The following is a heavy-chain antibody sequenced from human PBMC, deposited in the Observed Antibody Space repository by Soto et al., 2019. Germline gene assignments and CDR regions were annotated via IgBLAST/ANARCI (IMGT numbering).Heavy chain of an antibody. CDR2: MSSSISTK. D-gene: IGHD2-21*02. J-gene: IGHJ6*02. CDR3: ASPVTRYCGGDCSDGMDV. V-gene: IGHV3-48*02. CDR1: GFIFSKYS. Sequence: GSLRLSCAASGFIFSKYSMNWVRQAPGTGLEWVSYMSSSISTKYYADSVKGRFTISRDNAKNSLYLQMNSLRDEDTAVYYCASPVTRYCGGDCSDGMDVWGQGTTVTVSS.